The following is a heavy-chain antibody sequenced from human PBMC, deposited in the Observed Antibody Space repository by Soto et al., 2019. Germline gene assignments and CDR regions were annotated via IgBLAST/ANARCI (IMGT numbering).Heavy chain of an antibody. Sequence: QLQLQESGSGLVKPSQTLSLTCAVSGGSISSGGYSWSWIRQPPGKGLVWIGYIYHSGSTYYNPALKSRLTITVYRYKNQFSLKMSSGTATDTAVNYCARGYCSGGSCYRHYWGQGTMVTVSS. D-gene: IGHD2-15*01. V-gene: IGHV4-30-2*01. CDR3: ARGYCSGGSCYRHY. CDR1: GGSISSGGYS. CDR2: IYHSGST. J-gene: IGHJ4*02.